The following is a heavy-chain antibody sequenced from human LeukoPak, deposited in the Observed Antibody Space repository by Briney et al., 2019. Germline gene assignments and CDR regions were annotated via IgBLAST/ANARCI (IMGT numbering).Heavy chain of an antibody. CDR3: AREKMAGVPLFDY. CDR2: IYSSGST. V-gene: IGHV4-61*02. J-gene: IGHJ4*02. CDR1: GGSISSGSYY. Sequence: SSETLSLTCTVSGGSISSGSYYWSWIRQPAGKGLEWIGRIYSSGSTNYNPSLKSRVTMSVDTSKNQFSLRLNSVTAADTAVYYCAREKMAGVPLFDYWGQGTLVTVSS. D-gene: IGHD5-24*01.